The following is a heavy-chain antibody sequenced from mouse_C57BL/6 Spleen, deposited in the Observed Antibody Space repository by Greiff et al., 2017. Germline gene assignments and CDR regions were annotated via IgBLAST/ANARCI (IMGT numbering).Heavy chain of an antibody. J-gene: IGHJ2*01. Sequence: VQLQQPGAELVMPGASVKLSCKASGYTFTSYWMHWVKQRPGQGLEWIGEIDPSDSYTNYNKKFKGKSTLTVDKSSSTAYMQLSSLTSEDSAVYYCARTGKYGHYFDYWGQGTTLTVSS. D-gene: IGHD1-1*02. V-gene: IGHV1-69*01. CDR1: GYTFTSYW. CDR2: IDPSDSYT. CDR3: ARTGKYGHYFDY.